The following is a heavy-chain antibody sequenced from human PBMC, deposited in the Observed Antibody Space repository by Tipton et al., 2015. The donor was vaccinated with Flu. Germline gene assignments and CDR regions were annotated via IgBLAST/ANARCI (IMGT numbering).Heavy chain of an antibody. CDR1: GGPISSSSYY. V-gene: IGHV4-39*07. Sequence: TLSLTCTVSGGPISSSSYYWGWIRQPPGKGLEWIGSIYYSGSTYYNPSLKSRVTISVDTSKNQFSLKLSSVTAADTAVYYCASGLNWLIDYWGQGTLVTVSS. J-gene: IGHJ4*02. D-gene: IGHD1-1*01. CDR2: IYYSGST. CDR3: ASGLNWLIDY.